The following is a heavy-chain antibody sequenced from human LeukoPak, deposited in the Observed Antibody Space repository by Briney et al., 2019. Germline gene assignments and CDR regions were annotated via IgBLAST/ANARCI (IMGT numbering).Heavy chain of an antibody. V-gene: IGHV3-23*01. Sequence: GGSLRLSCAASGITFSSYGMSWVRQAPGKGLEWVSSISSTGGTTYYADSVKGRFTISRDNSKNTLYLQMNSLRAEDTAVYYCARVGGIAVAANWFDPWGQGTLVTVSS. D-gene: IGHD6-19*01. CDR1: GITFSSYG. CDR3: ARVGGIAVAANWFDP. CDR2: ISSTGGTT. J-gene: IGHJ5*02.